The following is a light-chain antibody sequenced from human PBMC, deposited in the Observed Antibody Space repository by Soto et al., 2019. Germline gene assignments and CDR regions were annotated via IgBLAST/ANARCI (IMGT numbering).Light chain of an antibody. CDR1: QSVSSY. CDR2: DAS. V-gene: IGKV3-11*01. J-gene: IGKJ2*01. Sequence: EIVLTQSPATLSLSPGERATLSCRASQSVSSYLAWYQQKPGQAPRLLIYDASNRATGNPARFSGSGSATDFSLTISSRVPDECAVDYWQQRSTWPRGYTFGQGTKVDVK. CDR3: QQRSTWPRGYT.